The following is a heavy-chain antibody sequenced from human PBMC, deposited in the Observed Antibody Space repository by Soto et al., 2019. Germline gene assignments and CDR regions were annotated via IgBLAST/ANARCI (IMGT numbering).Heavy chain of an antibody. CDR1: GFTFSNYP. V-gene: IGHV3-23*01. CDR2: ISGSGETP. D-gene: IGHD3-10*01. CDR3: AKERRITMVRGVLRAFES. J-gene: IGHJ4*01. Sequence: GGSLRLSCAASGFTFSNYPMSWARQAPGKGLEWVSGISGSGETPYYADSVKGRFTISRDNYKNMLYLRMNSLRAEDTAVYYCAKERRITMVRGVLRAFESWGQGNLVTVSS.